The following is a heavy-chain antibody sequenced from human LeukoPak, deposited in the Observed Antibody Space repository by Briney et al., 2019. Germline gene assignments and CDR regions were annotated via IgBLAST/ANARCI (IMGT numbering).Heavy chain of an antibody. CDR2: ISSSGSTI. D-gene: IGHD3-22*01. Sequence: PGGSLRLSCAASGFTFSDYYMSWIRQAPGKGLEGVSYISSSGSTIYYADSVKGRFTISTDNAKNSLYLQMNSLRAEDTAVYYCARDHNYYDSSGYYPLDYWGQGTLATVSS. J-gene: IGHJ4*02. V-gene: IGHV3-11*01. CDR1: GFTFSDYY. CDR3: ARDHNYYDSSGYYPLDY.